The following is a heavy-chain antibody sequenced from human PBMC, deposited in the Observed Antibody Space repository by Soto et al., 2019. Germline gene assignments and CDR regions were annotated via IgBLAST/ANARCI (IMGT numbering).Heavy chain of an antibody. Sequence: SDTLSLTCAVYGGSFSGYYWSWIRQPPGKGLEWIGEINHSGSTNYNPSLKSRVTISVDTSKNQFSLKLSSVTAADTAVYYCARSGYSGSSYGMDVWGQGTTVTVSS. CDR3: ARSGYSGSSYGMDV. CDR2: INHSGST. V-gene: IGHV4-34*01. D-gene: IGHD1-26*01. CDR1: GGSFSGYY. J-gene: IGHJ6*02.